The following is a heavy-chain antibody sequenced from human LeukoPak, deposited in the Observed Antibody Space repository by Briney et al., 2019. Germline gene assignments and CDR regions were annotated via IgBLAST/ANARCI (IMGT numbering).Heavy chain of an antibody. CDR1: GGSISSYY. J-gene: IGHJ6*03. CDR2: IYTSGST. Sequence: SETLSLTCTVSGGSISSYYWSWIRQPPGKGLEWIGYIYTSGSTNYNPSLESRVTISVDTSKNQFSLKLSSVTAADTAVYYCARLANSSSNRNYYYYYMDVWGKGTTVTVSS. CDR3: ARLANSSSNRNYYYYYMDV. D-gene: IGHD6-6*01. V-gene: IGHV4-4*09.